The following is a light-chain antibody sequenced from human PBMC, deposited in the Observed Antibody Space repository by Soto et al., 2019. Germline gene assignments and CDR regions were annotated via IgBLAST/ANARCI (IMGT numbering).Light chain of an antibody. J-gene: IGLJ2*01. CDR1: SSDVGGYNY. CDR3: SSYTSSSTLVV. CDR2: DVS. V-gene: IGLV2-14*01. Sequence: QSVLTQPASVSGSPGQSITISCTGTSSDVGGYNYVSWYQQHPGNAPKLMIYDVSNRPSGVSKRFSGSKSGNTASLAISGLQAEDEADYYCSSYTSSSTLVVFGGGTQLTVL.